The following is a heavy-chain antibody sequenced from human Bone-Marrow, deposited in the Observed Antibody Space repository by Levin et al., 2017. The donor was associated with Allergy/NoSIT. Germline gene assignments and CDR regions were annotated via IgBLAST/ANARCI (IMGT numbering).Heavy chain of an antibody. D-gene: IGHD4-17*01. V-gene: IGHV4-59*01. CDR3: ARGPTVTNDDYGMDV. J-gene: IGHJ6*02. CDR2: IYYSGST. Sequence: PSETLSLTCTVSGGSISSYYWSWIRQPPGKGLEWIGYIYYSGSTNYNPSLKSRVTISVDTSKKQFSLKLDSVTAADTAVYYCARGPTVTNDDYGMDVWGQGTTVTVSS. CDR1: GGSISSYY.